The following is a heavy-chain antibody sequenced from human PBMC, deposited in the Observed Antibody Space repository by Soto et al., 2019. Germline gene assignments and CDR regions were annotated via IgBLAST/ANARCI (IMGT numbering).Heavy chain of an antibody. CDR2: IIPILGTT. Sequence: QVQLVQSGAEVRKPGSSVKVSCKASGGTFSTHAIIWVRQAPRQGLEWMGGIIPILGTTYYARKFQGRVALTADEPTSTAYMELNSLRSEDTALYSCARGYCSGGNCYSGMDVWGQGTTVIVSS. V-gene: IGHV1-69*01. CDR3: ARGYCSGGNCYSGMDV. J-gene: IGHJ6*02. D-gene: IGHD2-15*01. CDR1: GGTFSTHA.